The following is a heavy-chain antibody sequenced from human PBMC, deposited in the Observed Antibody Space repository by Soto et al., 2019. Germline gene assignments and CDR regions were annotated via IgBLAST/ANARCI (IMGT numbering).Heavy chain of an antibody. V-gene: IGHV4-39*01. CDR2: IYYSGST. CDR3: ATSNWFDP. Sequence: QLQPQESGPGLVKPSETLSLTCTVSGGSISSRGYYWGWIRQPPGKGLEWIGTIYYSGSTYYNPSLXXXVXLSVDTSKNQFSLKLSSVTAADTAVYYCATSNWFDPWGQGTLVTVSS. J-gene: IGHJ5*02. CDR1: GGSISSRGYY.